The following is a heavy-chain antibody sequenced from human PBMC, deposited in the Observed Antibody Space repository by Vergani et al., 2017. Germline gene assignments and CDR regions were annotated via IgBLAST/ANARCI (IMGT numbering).Heavy chain of an antibody. Sequence: EVQLVESGGGLVQPGRSLRLSCAASGFTFDDYAMHWVRQAPGKGLEWVSGISGSGGSTYYADSVKGRFTISRDNSKNTLYLQMNSLRAEDTAVSYCAKGAPIVVVTATPADYWGQGTLVTVSS. CDR2: ISGSGGST. J-gene: IGHJ4*02. D-gene: IGHD2-21*02. V-gene: IGHV3-23*04. CDR1: GFTFDDYA. CDR3: AKGAPIVVVTATPADY.